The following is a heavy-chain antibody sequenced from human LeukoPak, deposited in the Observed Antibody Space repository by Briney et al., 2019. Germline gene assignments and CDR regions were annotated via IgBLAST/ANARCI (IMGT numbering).Heavy chain of an antibody. CDR1: GFTFSSYA. J-gene: IGHJ4*02. CDR2: ISSSGVST. Sequence: GGSLRLSCAASGFTFSSYAMSWVRQAPGKGLEWVSMISSSGVSTYYAGSVEGRFTISRDNSKNTLYLQMNSLRVEDTAVYYCAKRTVGLTFDYWGQGTLVTVSS. CDR3: AKRTVGLTFDY. V-gene: IGHV3-23*01. D-gene: IGHD1-26*01.